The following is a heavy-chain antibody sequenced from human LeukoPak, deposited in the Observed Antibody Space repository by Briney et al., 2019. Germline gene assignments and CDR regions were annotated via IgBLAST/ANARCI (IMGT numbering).Heavy chain of an antibody. J-gene: IGHJ4*02. CDR2: ISAYNGNT. Sequence: GASVKVSCKASGYTFTSYGISWVRQAPGQGLEWMGWISAYNGNTNYAQKFQDRVTMTTDKSTSTAFMELRSLRSDDTAVYYCARDPVHYYDSSGYWRYWGQGTLVTVSS. CDR1: GYTFTSYG. CDR3: ARDPVHYYDSSGYWRY. V-gene: IGHV1-18*01. D-gene: IGHD3-22*01.